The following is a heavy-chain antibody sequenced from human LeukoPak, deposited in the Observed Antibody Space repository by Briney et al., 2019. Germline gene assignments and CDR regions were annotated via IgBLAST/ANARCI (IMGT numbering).Heavy chain of an antibody. D-gene: IGHD6-13*01. CDR3: ARDVSSSWYDYYYMDV. CDR1: GGSISSYY. V-gene: IGHV4-4*07. J-gene: IGHJ6*03. Sequence: SETLSLTCTVSGGSISSYYWSWIRQPARKGLEWIGRIYTSGSTNYNPSLKSRVTMSVDTSKNQFSLKLSSVTAADTAVYYCARDVSSSWYDYYYMDVWGKGTTVTISS. CDR2: IYTSGST.